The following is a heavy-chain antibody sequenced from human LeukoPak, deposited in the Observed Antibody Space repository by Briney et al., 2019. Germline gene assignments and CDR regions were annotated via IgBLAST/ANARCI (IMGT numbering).Heavy chain of an antibody. Sequence: SETLSPTCTVSGGSISSYYWSSIRQPPGKGLEWIGYIYYSGSTNYNPSLKSRVTISVDTSKNQFSLKLSSVTAADTAVYYCARTVNGDYYYYYMDVWGKGTTVTVSS. D-gene: IGHD4-11*01. CDR2: IYYSGST. J-gene: IGHJ6*03. V-gene: IGHV4-59*01. CDR1: GGSISSYY. CDR3: ARTVNGDYYYYYMDV.